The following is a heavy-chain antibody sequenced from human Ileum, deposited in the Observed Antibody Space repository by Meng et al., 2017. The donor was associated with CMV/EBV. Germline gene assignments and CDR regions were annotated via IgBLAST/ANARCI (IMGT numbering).Heavy chain of an antibody. J-gene: IGHJ4*02. Sequence: LTLSLAASGCTFSTSAMSWVRQAPGKGLEYVSVIYPGGSDTYYADSVKGRFIISRDNSKNTLYLQMTSLRVEDTAVYYCAPGGNYVEYWGQGTLVTVSS. D-gene: IGHD3-10*01. V-gene: IGHV3-23*03. CDR1: GCTFSTSA. CDR3: APGGNYVEY. CDR2: IYPGGSDT.